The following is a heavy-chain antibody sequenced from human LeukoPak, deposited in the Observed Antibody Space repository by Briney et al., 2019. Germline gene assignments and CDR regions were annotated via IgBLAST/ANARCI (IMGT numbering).Heavy chain of an antibody. CDR1: GFTFGDSA. D-gene: IGHD6-19*01. J-gene: IGHJ4*02. Sequence: PGGSLRLSCAASGFTFGDSAMHWVRQPPGKGLQWVSLISADGSSTYYADSVKGRFTVSRDNSKNSLYLQLNSLRTEDTAFYYCAKGPFFDYSSGWYPGYWGQGTLVTVSS. V-gene: IGHV3-43*02. CDR2: ISADGSST. CDR3: AKGPFFDYSSGWYPGY.